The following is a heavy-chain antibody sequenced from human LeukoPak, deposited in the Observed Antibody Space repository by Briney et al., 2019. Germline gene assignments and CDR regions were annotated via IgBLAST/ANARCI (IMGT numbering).Heavy chain of an antibody. J-gene: IGHJ4*02. V-gene: IGHV3-48*01. D-gene: IGHD3-16*01. Sequence: GESLRLSCAASGXTFSPLGVNWVRQAPGRGLEWVSYISSGTSTTYYAASVKGRFTISRDNAKNSLYLQLNSLRAEDTAVYYCVRGRRLTLSKHYSDYWGQGTLFTVSS. CDR1: GXTFSPLG. CDR2: ISSGTSTT. CDR3: VRGRRLTLSKHYSDY.